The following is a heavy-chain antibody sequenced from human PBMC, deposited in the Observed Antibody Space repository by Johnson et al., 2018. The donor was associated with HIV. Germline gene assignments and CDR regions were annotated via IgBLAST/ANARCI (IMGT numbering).Heavy chain of an antibody. Sequence: VQLVESGGGVVQPGRSLRLSCAASGFTFSSYWMSWVRQAPGKGLEWVANIKQDGSEKYYVDSVKGRFTISRDNAKNSLYLQMNSLRAEDTAVYYCARARYDYVWGSYRFDAFDIWGQGTMVTVSS. J-gene: IGHJ3*02. CDR2: IKQDGSEK. V-gene: IGHV3-7*01. CDR3: ARARYDYVWGSYRFDAFDI. CDR1: GFTFSSYW. D-gene: IGHD3-16*02.